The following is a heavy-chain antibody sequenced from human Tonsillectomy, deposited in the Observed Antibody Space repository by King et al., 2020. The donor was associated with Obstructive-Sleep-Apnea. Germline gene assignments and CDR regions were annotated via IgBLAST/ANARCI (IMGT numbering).Heavy chain of an antibody. CDR3: AREPDVNPRDGYPTEPWYFDL. CDR2: IYYSGST. J-gene: IGHJ2*01. V-gene: IGHV4-31*03. Sequence: QLQESGPGLVKPSQTLSLTCTVSGGSISSGGYYWSWIRQPPGKGLEWIGYIYYSGSTYYNPSLKSRVTISVDTSKNQFSLKLSSVTAADTAGYYCAREPDVNPRDGYPTEPWYFDLWGRGTLVTVSS. CDR1: GGSISSGGYY. D-gene: IGHD5-24*01.